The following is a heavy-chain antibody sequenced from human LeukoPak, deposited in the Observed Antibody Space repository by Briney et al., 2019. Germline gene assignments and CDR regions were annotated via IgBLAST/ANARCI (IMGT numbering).Heavy chain of an antibody. CDR3: AKGYCSGGSCYYFDY. D-gene: IGHD2-15*01. CDR1: GFTFDDYA. V-gene: IGHV3-43*02. Sequence: GGSLRLSCAASGFTFDDYAMHWVRQAPGKGLEWVSLITGDGGSTYYAESMKGRFTISRENSKNSLYLQMNRLRTEDTALYYCAKGYCSGGSCYYFDYWGQGTLVTVSS. J-gene: IGHJ4*02. CDR2: ITGDGGST.